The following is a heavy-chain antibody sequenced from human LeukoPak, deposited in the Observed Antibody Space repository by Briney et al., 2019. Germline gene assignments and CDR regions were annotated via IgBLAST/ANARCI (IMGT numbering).Heavy chain of an antibody. D-gene: IGHD3-3*01. Sequence: GASVKVSCKASGYTFTDYYMHWVRQAPGQGLEWMGWINPNSGGTNYAQKFQGRVTMTRDTSISTAYMELSRLRSDDTAVYYCARAYYDFWSGYPRYFDYWGQGTLVTVSS. V-gene: IGHV1-2*02. CDR3: ARAYYDFWSGYPRYFDY. J-gene: IGHJ4*02. CDR2: INPNSGGT. CDR1: GYTFTDYY.